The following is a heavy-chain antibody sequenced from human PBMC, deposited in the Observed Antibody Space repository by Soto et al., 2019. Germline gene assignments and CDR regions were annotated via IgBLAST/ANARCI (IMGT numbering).Heavy chain of an antibody. CDR3: AGEMVVVVAPGIYDAFDI. D-gene: IGHD2-15*01. Sequence: ASVKVSCKASGYTFTSYAMHWVRQAPGQRLEWMGWINAGNGNTKYSQKFQGRVTITRDTSASTAYMELSSLRSENTAVYYCAGEMVVVVAPGIYDAFDIWGQGTMVTVSS. CDR1: GYTFTSYA. J-gene: IGHJ3*02. CDR2: INAGNGNT. V-gene: IGHV1-3*01.